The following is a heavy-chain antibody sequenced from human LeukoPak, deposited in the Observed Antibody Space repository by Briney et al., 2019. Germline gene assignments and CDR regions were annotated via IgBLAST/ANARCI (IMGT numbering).Heavy chain of an antibody. Sequence: SETLSLTCTVSGGFISSSSYYWGWIRQPPGKGLEWIGSIYYSGSTYYNPSLKSRVTISVDTSKNQFSLKLSSVTAADTAVYYCARLRTARFWYFDLWGRGTLVTVSS. CDR2: IYYSGST. V-gene: IGHV4-39*01. CDR3: ARLRTARFWYFDL. CDR1: GGFISSSSYY. J-gene: IGHJ2*01. D-gene: IGHD3-16*01.